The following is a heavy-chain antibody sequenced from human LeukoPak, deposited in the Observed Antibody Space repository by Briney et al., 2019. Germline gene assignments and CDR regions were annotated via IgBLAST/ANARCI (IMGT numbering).Heavy chain of an antibody. V-gene: IGHV3-23*01. CDR2: ISGSGGST. Sequence: GGSLRLSCAASGFTFSSYAMSWVRQAPGKGLEWVSAISGSGGSTYYADSVKGRFTISRDNSKNTLYLQMNSLRAEDTAVYYCAKGPSRWLQPTGFDYWGQGTLVTVSS. J-gene: IGHJ4*02. CDR1: GFTFSSYA. D-gene: IGHD5-24*01. CDR3: AKGPSRWLQPTGFDY.